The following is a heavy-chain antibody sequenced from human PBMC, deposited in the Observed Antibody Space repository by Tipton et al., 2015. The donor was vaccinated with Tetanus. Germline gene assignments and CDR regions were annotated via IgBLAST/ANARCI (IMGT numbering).Heavy chain of an antibody. CDR1: GGSISSGGYY. V-gene: IGHV4-31*02. D-gene: IGHD6-19*01. CDR2: IYYSGST. J-gene: IGHJ4*02. Sequence: LRLSCTVSGGSISSGGYYWSWIRQHPGKGLEWIGYIYYSGSTYYNPSLKSRVTISVDTSKNQLSLKLSSVTAADTAVYYCASVEVAGPTYYFDYWGQGTLVTVSS. CDR3: ASVEVAGPTYYFDY.